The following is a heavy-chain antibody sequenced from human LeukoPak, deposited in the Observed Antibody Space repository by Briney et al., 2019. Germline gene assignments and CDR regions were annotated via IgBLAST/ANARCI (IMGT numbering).Heavy chain of an antibody. V-gene: IGHV4-59*01. J-gene: IGHJ4*02. Sequence: PSETLSLTCTVSGGSISSYYWSWIRQPPGKGLEWIGYIYYSGNTNYNPSLKSRVTISVDTSKNQFSLKLSSVTAADTAVYYCARGRTTYGGNDYWGQGTLVTVSS. D-gene: IGHD4-23*01. CDR2: IYYSGNT. CDR1: GGSISSYY. CDR3: ARGRTTYGGNDY.